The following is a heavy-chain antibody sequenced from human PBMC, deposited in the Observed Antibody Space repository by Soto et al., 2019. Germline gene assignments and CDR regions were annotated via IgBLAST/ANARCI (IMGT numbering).Heavy chain of an antibody. CDR1: GFTFGNYA. V-gene: IGHV3-23*01. CDR3: AKSLVTPSDAFDL. J-gene: IGHJ3*01. CDR2: ISDPGTST. D-gene: IGHD2-21*02. Sequence: GGSLRLSCAASGFTFGNYAMNWVRQAPGKGLEWITSISDPGTSTNYANSVKGRFSMSRDNSKNTLFLQMNRLRADDTAVYFCAKSLVTPSDAFDLWGRGTLVTV.